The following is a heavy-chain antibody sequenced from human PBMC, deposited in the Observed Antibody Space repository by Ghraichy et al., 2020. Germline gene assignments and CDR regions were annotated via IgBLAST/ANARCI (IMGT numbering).Heavy chain of an antibody. CDR1: GFTFSSYW. J-gene: IGHJ1*01. D-gene: IGHD1-26*01. Sequence: GESLNISCAASGFTFSSYWMSWVRQAPGKGLEWVANIKQDGSEKYYVDSVKGRFTISRDNAKNSLYLQMNSLRAEDTAVYYCARDSLIVGATLAEYFQHWGQGTLVTVSS. CDR3: ARDSLIVGATLAEYFQH. V-gene: IGHV3-7*01. CDR2: IKQDGSEK.